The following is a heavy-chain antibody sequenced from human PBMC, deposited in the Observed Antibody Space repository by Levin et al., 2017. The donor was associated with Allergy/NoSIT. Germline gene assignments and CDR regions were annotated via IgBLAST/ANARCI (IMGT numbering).Heavy chain of an antibody. CDR1: GGSISSSSYY. V-gene: IGHV4-39*01. CDR2: IYYSGST. D-gene: IGHD2-2*01. CDR3: ARPRYCSSTSCFVSAFDI. Sequence: SQTLSLTCTVSGGSISSSSYYWGWIRQPPGKGLEWIGSIYYSGSTYYNPSLKSRVTISVDTSKNQFSLKLSSVTAADTAVYYCARPRYCSSTSCFVSAFDIWGQGTMVTVSS. J-gene: IGHJ3*02.